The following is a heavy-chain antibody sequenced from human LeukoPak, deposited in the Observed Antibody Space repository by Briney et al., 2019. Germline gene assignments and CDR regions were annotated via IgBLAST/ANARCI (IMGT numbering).Heavy chain of an antibody. J-gene: IGHJ4*02. D-gene: IGHD3-9*01. CDR3: ARGFRRDYYDILTGYSPFDY. Sequence: ASVKVSCKASGYTFTGYYMHWVRQAPGQGLEWMGWINPSGGSTSYAQKFQGRVTMTRDTSTSTVYMELSSLRSEDTAVYYCARGFRRDYYDILTGYSPFDYWGQGTLVTVSS. CDR1: GYTFTGYY. CDR2: INPSGGST. V-gene: IGHV1-46*01.